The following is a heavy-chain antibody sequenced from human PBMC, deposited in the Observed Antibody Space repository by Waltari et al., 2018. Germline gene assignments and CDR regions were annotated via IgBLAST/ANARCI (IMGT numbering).Heavy chain of an antibody. CDR3: ARDQYYYGSGTGY. CDR1: GYSLSSGYY. Sequence: QVQLQESGPGLVKPSETLSLTCAVSGYSLSSGYYWGWIRQPPGKGLAWIGSIYHSGSTYYNPSLKSRVTISVDTSKNQLSLKLSSVTAADTAVYYCARDQYYYGSGTGYWGQGTLVTVSS. V-gene: IGHV4-38-2*02. D-gene: IGHD3-10*01. CDR2: IYHSGST. J-gene: IGHJ4*02.